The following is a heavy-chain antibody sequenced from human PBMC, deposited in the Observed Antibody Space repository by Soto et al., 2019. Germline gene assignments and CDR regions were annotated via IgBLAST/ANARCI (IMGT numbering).Heavy chain of an antibody. J-gene: IGHJ5*02. CDR3: ARDGGVYHYWFDP. CDR2: ISSSSSYI. CDR1: GFTFSSYS. D-gene: IGHD2-8*01. V-gene: IGHV3-21*01. Sequence: EVQLVESGGGLVKPGGSLRLSCAASGFTFSSYSMNWVRQAPGKGLEWVSSISSSSSYIYYADSVKGRFTISRDNAKNSLYLQMNSLRAEDTAVYYCARDGGVYHYWFDPWGQGTLVTVSS.